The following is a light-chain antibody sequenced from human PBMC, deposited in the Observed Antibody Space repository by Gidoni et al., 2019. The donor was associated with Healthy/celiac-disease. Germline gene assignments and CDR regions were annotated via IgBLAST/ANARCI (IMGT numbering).Light chain of an antibody. Sequence: DIVMTQSPDSLAVSLGERATSNCKSSQSVLYSSNNKNYVAWYQQKPGQPPKLLIYWSSTRESGVPDRFSGSGSWTDFTLTISSLHAEDVAVYYCQQYYSTPQTFGQGTKVEIK. CDR2: WSS. V-gene: IGKV4-1*01. CDR1: QSVLYSSNNKNY. CDR3: QQYYSTPQT. J-gene: IGKJ1*01.